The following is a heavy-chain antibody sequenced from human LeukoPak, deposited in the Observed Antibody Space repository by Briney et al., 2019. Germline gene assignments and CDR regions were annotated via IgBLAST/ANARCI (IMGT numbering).Heavy chain of an antibody. J-gene: IGHJ4*02. CDR1: GGSFSGYY. D-gene: IGHD2-21*02. CDR2: INHSGST. CDR3: ARLERDWGGFDY. Sequence: SETLSLTCAVYGGSFSGYYWSWIRQPPGKGLEWIGEINHSGSTNYNPSLKSRVTISIDTSKKQFSLKLSSVTAADTAVYYCARLERDWGGFDYWGQGTLVTVSS. V-gene: IGHV4-34*01.